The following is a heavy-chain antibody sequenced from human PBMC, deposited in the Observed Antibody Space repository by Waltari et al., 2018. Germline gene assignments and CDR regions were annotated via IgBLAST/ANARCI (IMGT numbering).Heavy chain of an antibody. V-gene: IGHV1-69-2*01. CDR1: GYTFTDYY. Sequence: EVQLVQSGAEVKKPGATVKISCKVSGYTFTDYYMPWVQQAPGKGLEWMGLVDPEDGETIYAEKFQGRVTITADTSTDTAYMELSSLRSEDTAVYYCATQADCSSTSCYPGPFDYWGQGTLVTVSS. CDR3: ATQADCSSTSCYPGPFDY. D-gene: IGHD2-2*01. CDR2: VDPEDGET. J-gene: IGHJ4*02.